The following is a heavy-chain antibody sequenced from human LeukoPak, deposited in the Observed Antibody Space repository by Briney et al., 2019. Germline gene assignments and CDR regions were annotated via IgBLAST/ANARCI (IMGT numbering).Heavy chain of an antibody. J-gene: IGHJ6*02. D-gene: IGHD1-1*01. CDR1: GFTFSSYS. Sequence: GGSLRLSCAASGFTFSSYSMNWVRQAPGKGLEWVSSISSSSSYIYYADSVKGRFTISRDNAKNSLYLQMNSLRAEDTAVYYCARVEEEDYYYGMDVWGQGTTVTVSS. CDR2: ISSSSSYI. V-gene: IGHV3-21*01. CDR3: ARVEEEDYYYGMDV.